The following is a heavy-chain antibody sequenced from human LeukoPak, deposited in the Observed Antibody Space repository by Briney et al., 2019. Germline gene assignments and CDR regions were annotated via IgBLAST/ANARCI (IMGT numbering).Heavy chain of an antibody. Sequence: ASVKVSCKPSGYTFTVYYMHWVRQAPGQRREWMGWINPNSGVTNYAQKFQGRVTMTRDTSLSTDYMELSRMRSDDTAVYYCASVKLWRGHVKRPEQNKNIVVVPAAIGYWGQGTLVTVSS. CDR2: INPNSGVT. D-gene: IGHD2-2*01. CDR3: ASVKLWRGHVKRPEQNKNIVVVPAAIGY. J-gene: IGHJ4*02. V-gene: IGHV1-2*02. CDR1: GYTFTVYY.